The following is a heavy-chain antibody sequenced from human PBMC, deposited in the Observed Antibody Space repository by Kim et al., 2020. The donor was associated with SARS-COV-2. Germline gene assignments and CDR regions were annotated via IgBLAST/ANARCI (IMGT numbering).Heavy chain of an antibody. CDR2: IYNSGIA. CDR1: GFTVSSNY. D-gene: IGHD1-26*01. Sequence: GGSLRLSCAASGFTVSSNYMSWVRQAPGKGLEWVSLIYNSGIAYYADSVKGRFTISRDNSKDILYLQMNSLRAEDTAVYYCARPREGAAVGKDGWGHGT. J-gene: IGHJ6*02. CDR3: ARPREGAAVGKDG. V-gene: IGHV3-53*01.